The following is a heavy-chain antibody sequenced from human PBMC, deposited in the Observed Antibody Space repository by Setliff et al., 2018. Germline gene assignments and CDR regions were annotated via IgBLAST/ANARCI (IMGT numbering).Heavy chain of an antibody. J-gene: IGHJ3*02. CDR3: ARDVFPYHYEGAFDI. V-gene: IGHV1-46*01. CDR2: INPSSGRT. CDR1: GHTFTSHY. Sequence: RASVKVFCKASGHTFTSHYMHWVRQAPGLGLEWMGTINPSSGRTSYAQKFQGRVTMTRDTSTSTVYMDMSSLRSEDTAVYYCARDVFPYHYEGAFDIWGQGTMLTVSS. D-gene: IGHD3-22*01.